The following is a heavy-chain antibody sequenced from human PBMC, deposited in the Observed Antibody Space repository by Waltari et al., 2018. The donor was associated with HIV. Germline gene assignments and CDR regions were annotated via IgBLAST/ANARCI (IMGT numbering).Heavy chain of an antibody. V-gene: IGHV1-18*01. J-gene: IGHJ6*02. Sequence: QVQLVQSGAEVKKPGASVKVSCQASGYTFTRYGISWVRQALGQGLEWRGWISAYNGNTNYAQKLQGRVTMTTDTSTSTAYMELRSLRSDDTAVYYCARRDYDFWSGYGYYYGMDVWGQGTTVTVSS. CDR3: ARRDYDFWSGYGYYYGMDV. CDR2: ISAYNGNT. CDR1: GYTFTRYG. D-gene: IGHD3-3*01.